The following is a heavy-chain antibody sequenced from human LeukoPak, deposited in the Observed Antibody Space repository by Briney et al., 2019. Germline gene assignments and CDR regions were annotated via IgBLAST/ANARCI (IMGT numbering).Heavy chain of an antibody. CDR3: ARDQAVAADY. CDR1: GFAFSSYS. Sequence: GGSLRLSCAASGFAFSSYSMNWVRQAPGKGLEWVSSISSSSSYIYYADSVKGRFTISRDNAKNSLYLQMNSLRAGDTAVYYCARDQAVAADYWGQGTLVTVSS. D-gene: IGHD6-19*01. V-gene: IGHV3-21*01. CDR2: ISSSSSYI. J-gene: IGHJ4*02.